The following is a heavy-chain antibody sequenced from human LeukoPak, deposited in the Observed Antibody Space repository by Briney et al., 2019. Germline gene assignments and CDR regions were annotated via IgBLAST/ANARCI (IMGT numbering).Heavy chain of an antibody. CDR2: IYHSGST. Sequence: SETLSLTCAVSGYSISSGNYWGWIRQPPGKGLEWIGSIYHSGSTYYNPSLKSRVTISVDTSKNQFSLKLSSVTAADTAVYYCARPKMATNDAFDIWGQGTMVTVSS. V-gene: IGHV4-38-2*01. CDR3: ARPKMATNDAFDI. D-gene: IGHD5-24*01. CDR1: GYSISSGNY. J-gene: IGHJ3*02.